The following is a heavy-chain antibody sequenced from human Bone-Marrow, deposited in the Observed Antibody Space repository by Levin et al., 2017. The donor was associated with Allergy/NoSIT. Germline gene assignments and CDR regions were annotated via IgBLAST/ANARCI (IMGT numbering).Heavy chain of an antibody. Sequence: SQTLSLTCTVSGGSIRSSSYYWGWIRQPPGTGLEWIGSFYYSGSTYYNPSLKSRVTISVDKSKNQFSLKLSSVTAADTAVYYCARRKGGFYYDSSGYFDYWGQGTLVTVSS. D-gene: IGHD3-22*01. CDR3: ARRKGGFYYDSSGYFDY. CDR2: FYYSGST. CDR1: GGSIRSSSYY. V-gene: IGHV4-39*01. J-gene: IGHJ4*02.